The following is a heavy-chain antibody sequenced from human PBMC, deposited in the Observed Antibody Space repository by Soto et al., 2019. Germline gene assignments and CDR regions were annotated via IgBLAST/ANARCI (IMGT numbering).Heavy chain of an antibody. D-gene: IGHD1-20*01. CDR2: ISGSGGST. J-gene: IGHJ6*02. CDR3: ATGLANYNWNSYYYYGMDV. Sequence: PGGSQKHSWGASGCTFSGHAMSWVSLAPGKGLERVSAISGSGGSTYYADSVKGRFAISRDNSKNTLYLQMNSLRAEDTAVYYWATGLANYNWNSYYYYGMDVWGQGTTVTVSS. CDR1: GCTFSGHA. V-gene: IGHV3-23*01.